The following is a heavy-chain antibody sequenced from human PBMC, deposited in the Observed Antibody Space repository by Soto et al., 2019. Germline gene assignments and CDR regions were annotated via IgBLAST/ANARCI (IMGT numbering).Heavy chain of an antibody. V-gene: IGHV5-10-1*01. CDR3: VRRYSSPSLPDY. D-gene: IGHD6-6*01. CDR1: GYSFTSYW. J-gene: IGHJ4*02. CDR2: IDPSNSYT. Sequence: GESLKISCNGSGYSFTSYWITWVRQIPGKGLEWMGRIDPSNSYTNYSPSFQGHVTISRDTSISTAYLQWNSLKASDTATYYCVRRYSSPSLPDYWGQGTLVTVSS.